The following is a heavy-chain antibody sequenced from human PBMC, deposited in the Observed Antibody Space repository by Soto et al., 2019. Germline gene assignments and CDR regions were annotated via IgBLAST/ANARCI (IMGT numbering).Heavy chain of an antibody. V-gene: IGHV3-30*04. CDR3: AKDRSSSSFLRYYYYGMDV. J-gene: IGHJ6*02. D-gene: IGHD6-13*01. Sequence: PGGSLRLSCAASGFTFSSYAMHWVRQAPGKGLEWVAVISYDGSNKYYADSVKGRFTISRDNSKNTLYLQMNSLRAEDTAVYYCAKDRSSSSFLRYYYYGMDVWGQGTTVTVSS. CDR1: GFTFSSYA. CDR2: ISYDGSNK.